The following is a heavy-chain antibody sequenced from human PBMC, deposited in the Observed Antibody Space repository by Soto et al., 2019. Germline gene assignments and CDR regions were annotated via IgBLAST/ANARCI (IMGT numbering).Heavy chain of an antibody. V-gene: IGHV4-30-2*01. D-gene: IGHD2-8*01. CDR1: GGSISSGGYS. CDR3: ARDAIGCTNGVCSYFDY. J-gene: IGHJ4*02. CDR2: IYHSGST. Sequence: SETLSLTCAVSGGSISSGGYSWSWIRQPPGKGLEWIGYIYHSGSTYYNPSLKSRVTISVDRSKNQFSLKLSSVTAADTAVYYCARDAIGCTNGVCSYFDYWGQGTLVTV.